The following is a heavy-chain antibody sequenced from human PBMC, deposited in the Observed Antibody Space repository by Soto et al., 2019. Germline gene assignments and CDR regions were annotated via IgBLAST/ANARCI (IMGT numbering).Heavy chain of an antibody. Sequence: QGQLQQSGPGLVKPSQTLSLTCAISGDSVSSDITSWNWIRQSPSRGLEWLGRTYYRSKWFHDYAASVKSRITINPGTSKHQFSLELNSMTPEDTAVYYCARGNALDVWGQGTVVTVSS. J-gene: IGHJ3*01. CDR2: TYYRSKWFH. CDR3: ARGNALDV. D-gene: IGHD3-10*01. V-gene: IGHV6-1*01. CDR1: GDSVSSDITS.